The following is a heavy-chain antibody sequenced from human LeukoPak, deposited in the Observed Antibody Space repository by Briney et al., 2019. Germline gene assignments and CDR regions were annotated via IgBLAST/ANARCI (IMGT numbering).Heavy chain of an antibody. V-gene: IGHV3-23*01. CDR1: GFTVSGSA. Sequence: AGSLRLSCAASGFTVSGSALTWVRQVPGKGLEWVSSISDSGARTYYADSVRGRFTISRNNSKNTLYLQMNSLRAEDTALFYCAKEEGSGTCYYWGQGTLVTVSS. CDR3: AKEEGSGTCYY. CDR2: ISDSGART. J-gene: IGHJ4*02. D-gene: IGHD3-10*01.